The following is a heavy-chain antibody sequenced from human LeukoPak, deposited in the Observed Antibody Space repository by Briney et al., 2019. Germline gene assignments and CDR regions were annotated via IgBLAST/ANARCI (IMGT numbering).Heavy chain of an antibody. J-gene: IGHJ4*02. CDR2: ISYDGSIK. CDR1: GFTFSNHT. D-gene: IGHD3-10*01. Sequence: GGSLRLSCAASGFTFSNHTMHWIRQAPGKGLEWVAVISYDGSIKYYADSLKGRFTISRDNSKNTLYLQMNSLRAEDTAVYYCARTLALYGSGSFFDFWGQGTLVTVSS. CDR3: ARTLALYGSGSFFDF. V-gene: IGHV3-30-3*01.